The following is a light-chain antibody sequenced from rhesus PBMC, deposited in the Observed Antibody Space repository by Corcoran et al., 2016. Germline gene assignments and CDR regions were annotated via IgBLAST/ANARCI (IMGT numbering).Light chain of an antibody. CDR2: TAS. CDR3: LHYSSSPYS. V-gene: IGKV1-22*01. Sequence: DIQMTQSPSSPSASVGDTVTITCRASPSIRRWLAWYQQKPGKAPKLLIHTASNLQSGVPSRFSGSGSWTDFTLTISSLQPEDFATYYCLHYSSSPYSFGHGTKVGIK. CDR1: PSIRRW. J-gene: IGKJ2*01.